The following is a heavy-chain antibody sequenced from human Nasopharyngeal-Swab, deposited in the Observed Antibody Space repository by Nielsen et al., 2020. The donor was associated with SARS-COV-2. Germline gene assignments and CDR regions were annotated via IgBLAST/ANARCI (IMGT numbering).Heavy chain of an antibody. CDR2: IIPIFGTA. Sequence: WVRQAPGQRLEWMGWIIPIFGTANYAQKFQGRVAITADESTSTAYMELSSLRSEDTAVYYCARDPLGTNYFDYWGQGTLVTVSS. J-gene: IGHJ4*02. V-gene: IGHV1-69*01. CDR3: ARDPLGTNYFDY. D-gene: IGHD3/OR15-3a*01.